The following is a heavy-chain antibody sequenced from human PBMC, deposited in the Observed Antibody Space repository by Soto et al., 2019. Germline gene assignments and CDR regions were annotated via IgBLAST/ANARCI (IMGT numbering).Heavy chain of an antibody. Sequence: PGGSLRLSCAASGFTFSSYAMHWVRQAPGKGLEWVAVISYDGSNKYYADSVKGRFTISRDNSKNTLYLQMNSLRAEDTAVYYCAREGDYYDSSGYVLDYWGQGTLVTVSS. CDR1: GFTFSSYA. CDR3: AREGDYYDSSGYVLDY. D-gene: IGHD3-22*01. CDR2: ISYDGSNK. J-gene: IGHJ4*02. V-gene: IGHV3-30-3*01.